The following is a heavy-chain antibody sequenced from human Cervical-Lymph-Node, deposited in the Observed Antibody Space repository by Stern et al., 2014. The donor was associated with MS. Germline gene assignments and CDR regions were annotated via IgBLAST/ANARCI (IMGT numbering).Heavy chain of an antibody. CDR3: ALGGFGHYFEY. Sequence: QVQLGQSGAEVQKPGSSVKVSCRASGGTFSSSDISWVRQASGQGLEWMGGIIPIIGTANYAQKYQGRVTIAADESTSTAYMELSSLRSEDTAIYYCALGGFGHYFEYWGQGTLVTVSS. CDR2: IIPIIGTA. CDR1: GGTFSSSD. J-gene: IGHJ4*02. V-gene: IGHV1-69*01. D-gene: IGHD3-10*01.